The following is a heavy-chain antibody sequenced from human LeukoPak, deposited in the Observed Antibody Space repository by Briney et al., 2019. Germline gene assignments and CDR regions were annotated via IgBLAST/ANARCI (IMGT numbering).Heavy chain of an antibody. J-gene: IGHJ4*02. CDR1: GYTFTGYY. D-gene: IGHD2-2*01. CDR3: ARQAAARPGPIDY. V-gene: IGHV1-2*02. CDR2: INPNSGGT. Sequence: ASVKVSCKASGYTFTGYYMHWARQAPGQGLEWMGWINPNSGGTNYAQKFQGRVTMTRDTSISTAYMELSRLRSDDTAVYYCARQAAARPGPIDYWGQGTLVTVSS.